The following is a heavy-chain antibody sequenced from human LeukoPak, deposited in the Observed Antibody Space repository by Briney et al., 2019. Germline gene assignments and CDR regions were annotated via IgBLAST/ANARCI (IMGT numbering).Heavy chain of an antibody. CDR2: IGASGGNT. CDR3: AKDRIKDGYNDY. D-gene: IGHD5-24*01. CDR1: GFTFTNYA. Sequence: GGSLRLSCATSGFTFTNYAMSWVRQAPGKGLEWVSAIGASGGNTYYADSVKGRFTISRDNSKNMLYLQMNSLRAEDTAVYYCAKDRIKDGYNDYWGQGILVTGSS. V-gene: IGHV3-23*01. J-gene: IGHJ4*02.